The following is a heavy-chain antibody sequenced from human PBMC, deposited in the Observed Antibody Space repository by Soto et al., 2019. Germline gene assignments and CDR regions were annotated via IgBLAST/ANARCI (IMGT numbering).Heavy chain of an antibody. CDR2: IYYSGST. D-gene: IGHD5-18*01. CDR3: ARLRYSYGSSFDY. V-gene: IGHV4-59*08. Sequence: SETLSLTCTVSGGSISSYYWSWIRQPPGKGPEWIGYIYYSGSTNYNPSLKSRVTISVDTSKNQFSLKLSSVTAADTAVYYCARLRYSYGSSFDYRGQGTLVTAPQ. CDR1: GGSISSYY. J-gene: IGHJ4*02.